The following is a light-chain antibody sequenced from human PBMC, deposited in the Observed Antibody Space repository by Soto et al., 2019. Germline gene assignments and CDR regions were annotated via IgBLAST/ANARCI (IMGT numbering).Light chain of an antibody. CDR2: DAS. V-gene: IGKV1D-16*01. J-gene: IGKJ2*01. CDR3: QQSNSYPNT. CDR1: QGISSW. Sequence: DIQMTQSPSSVSASVGDRVTITCRASQGISSWLAWYQQKPEKAPKLVIYDASTLASGVPSRFSGSGSGTEFTLTISSLQPNDFATYYCQQSNSYPNTFGQGTKLEIK.